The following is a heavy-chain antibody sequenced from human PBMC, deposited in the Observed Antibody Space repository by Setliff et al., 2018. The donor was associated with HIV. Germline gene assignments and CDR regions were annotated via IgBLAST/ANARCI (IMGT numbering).Heavy chain of an antibody. CDR2: IKQDGSEI. CDR3: TRGSSGWKYYYYYYMDL. D-gene: IGHD6-19*01. Sequence: GGSLRLSCAASRFSFRSYWMNWVRQAPGKGLAWVASIKQDGSEIYYVDSVKGRFTISRDNARGALFLQMNNLRADDTALYYCTRGSSGWKYYYYYYMDLWGSGPTVTVSS. CDR1: RFSFRSYW. J-gene: IGHJ6*03. V-gene: IGHV3-7*03.